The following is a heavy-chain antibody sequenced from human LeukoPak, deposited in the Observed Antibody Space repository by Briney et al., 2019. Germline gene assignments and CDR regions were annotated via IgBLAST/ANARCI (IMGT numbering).Heavy chain of an antibody. CDR2: IYYSGST. CDR1: GGSISSYY. Sequence: PSGTLSLTCTVSGGSISSYYRSWIRQPPGKGLEWIGYIYYSGSTNYNPSLKSRVTISVDTSKNQFSLKLSSVTAADTAVYYCARHGPDCSGGSCYSLIDYWGQGTLVTASS. D-gene: IGHD2-15*01. V-gene: IGHV4-59*08. CDR3: ARHGPDCSGGSCYSLIDY. J-gene: IGHJ4*02.